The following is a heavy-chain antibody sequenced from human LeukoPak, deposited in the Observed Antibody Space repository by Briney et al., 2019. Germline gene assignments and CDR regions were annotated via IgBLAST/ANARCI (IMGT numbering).Heavy chain of an antibody. CDR1: GGSISIYC. J-gene: IGHJ4*02. D-gene: IGHD3-9*01. CDR3: ARRYFGTWSRWSRYYFDL. CDR2: FHHSGRT. V-gene: IGHV4-59*08. Sequence: SETLSLTCTVFGGSISIYCWSWIRQTPGKGLEWFGYFHHSGRTNYNPSLKSRVTISLDTSNNQSSLNLRSVTDADTAVYYCARRYFGTWSRWSRYYFDLWGQGPLVTVSS.